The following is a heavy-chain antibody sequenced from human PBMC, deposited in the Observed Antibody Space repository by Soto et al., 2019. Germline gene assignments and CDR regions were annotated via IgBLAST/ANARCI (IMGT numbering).Heavy chain of an antibody. CDR1: GDTFSFYT. CDR2: VNPILSMS. CDR3: ATSYGSGYRAFDY. Sequence: QVQLVQSGAELKKPGSSVKVSCKASGDTFSFYTINWVRQAPGLGLEWMGRVNPILSMSNYAQKFQGRVTTTADKSTSTAYMERRSLRSEDTAFYYCATSYGSGYRAFDYWGQGALVTVSS. D-gene: IGHD3-10*01. V-gene: IGHV1-69*02. J-gene: IGHJ4*02.